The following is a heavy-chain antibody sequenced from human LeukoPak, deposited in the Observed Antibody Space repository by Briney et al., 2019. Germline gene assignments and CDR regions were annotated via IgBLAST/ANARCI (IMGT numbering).Heavy chain of an antibody. J-gene: IGHJ4*02. Sequence: ASVNVSCTASGYTFTSYDISWVRQATGQGLEWLGWMNPNSGNTAYAQRFQGRVTMTRNTSISTAYMELSSLRSEDTAVYYCAKFGGGYEPSNSWGQGTLVTVSS. D-gene: IGHD5-12*01. CDR1: GYTFTSYD. CDR2: MNPNSGNT. CDR3: AKFGGGYEPSNS. V-gene: IGHV1-8*01.